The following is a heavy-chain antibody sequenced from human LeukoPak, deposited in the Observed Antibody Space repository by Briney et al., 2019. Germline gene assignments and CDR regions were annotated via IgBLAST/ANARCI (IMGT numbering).Heavy chain of an antibody. V-gene: IGHV2-70*11. CDR1: SVAPGTCKIS. CDR2: IDWDDDK. CDR3: ARIRGIAAAPPSTIYYYYCGMDV. J-gene: IGHJ6*02. D-gene: IGHD6-13*01. Sequence: PTLANRGKALRRTSTFSSVAPGTCKISVSWIRQPPGKALEWLARIDWDDDKYYSTSLKTRLPISKDTSKNQSVLTMTNIDPVATATYYCARIRGIAAAPPSTIYYYYCGMDVWGQGTTVTVSS.